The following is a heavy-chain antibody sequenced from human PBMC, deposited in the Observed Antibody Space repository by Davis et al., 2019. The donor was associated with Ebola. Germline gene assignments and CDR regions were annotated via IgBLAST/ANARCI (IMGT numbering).Heavy chain of an antibody. J-gene: IGHJ3*02. CDR1: GGSISSSSYY. Sequence: MPSETLSLTCTVSGGSISSSSYYWAWLLHPPVLRLFWIRSIYYSGSTYYNPSLKSRVIISVATSKNQFSLKMSSVTAAETAVYYCARNLLLTDAFDIWGQGTMVTVSS. CDR2: IYYSGST. CDR3: ARNLLLTDAFDI. V-gene: IGHV4-39*01. D-gene: IGHD3-16*01.